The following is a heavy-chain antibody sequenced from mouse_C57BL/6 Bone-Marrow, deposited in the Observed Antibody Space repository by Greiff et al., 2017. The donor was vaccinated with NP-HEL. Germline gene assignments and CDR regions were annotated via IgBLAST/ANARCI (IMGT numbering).Heavy chain of an antibody. CDR2: IYPGSGNT. CDR3: ARGGGSSGSSGYFDY. D-gene: IGHD3-2*02. V-gene: IGHV1-76*01. Sequence: QVQLQQSGAELVRPGASVKLSCKASGYTFTDYYINWVKQRPGQGLEWIARIYPGSGNTYYNEKFKGKATLTAEKSSSTAYMQLSSLTSEDSAVYFCARGGGSSGSSGYFDYWGQGTTLTVSS. J-gene: IGHJ2*01. CDR1: GYTFTDYY.